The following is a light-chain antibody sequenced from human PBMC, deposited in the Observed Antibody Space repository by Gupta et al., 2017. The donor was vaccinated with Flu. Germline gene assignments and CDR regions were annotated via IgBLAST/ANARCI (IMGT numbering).Light chain of an antibody. CDR2: KAS. CDR1: QSFSSW. J-gene: IGKJ2*01. V-gene: IGKV1-5*03. CDR3: QQDDSYPNT. Sequence: PSTLSASVGDRVTITCRASQSFSSWLAWYQQKPGKAPKLLIYKASSLESGVPSRFSGSGSGTEFTLTISSLQPDDFATYYCQQDDSYPNTFGQGTKLEIK.